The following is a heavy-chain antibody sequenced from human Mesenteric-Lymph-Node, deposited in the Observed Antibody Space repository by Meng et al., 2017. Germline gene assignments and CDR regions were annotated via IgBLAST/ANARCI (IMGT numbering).Heavy chain of an antibody. CDR1: GFTVRNSY. V-gene: IGHV3-53*01. J-gene: IGHJ3*02. CDR3: ARAGEYYDSSGYQDAFDI. D-gene: IGHD3-22*01. Sequence: GESLKISCEVSGFTVRNSYMSWVRQAPGKGLEWVSAVYSGGTTYYADSVKGRFTISRVDSRNTLFLQINGLRGEDTAVYYCARAGEYYDSSGYQDAFDIWGQGTMVTVSS. CDR2: VYSGGTT.